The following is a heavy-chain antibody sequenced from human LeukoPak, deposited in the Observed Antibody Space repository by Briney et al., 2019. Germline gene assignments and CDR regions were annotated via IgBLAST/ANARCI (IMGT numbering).Heavy chain of an antibody. D-gene: IGHD6-19*01. CDR2: ISAYNGNT. CDR3: ARYVGVVAGILRSGFDY. CDR1: GYTFNTYD. J-gene: IGHJ4*02. Sequence: ASVKVSCKASGYTFNTYDISWVRQAPGQGLEWMGWISAYNGNTNYAQKLQGRVTMTTDTSTSTAYMELRSLRSDDTAVYYCARYVGVVAGILRSGFDYWGQGTLVTVSS. V-gene: IGHV1-18*01.